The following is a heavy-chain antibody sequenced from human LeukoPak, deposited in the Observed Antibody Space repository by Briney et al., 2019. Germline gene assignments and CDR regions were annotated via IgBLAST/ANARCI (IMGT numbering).Heavy chain of an antibody. V-gene: IGHV3-23*01. J-gene: IGHJ4*02. CDR2: ISGSGGST. CDR1: GFTFSSYA. Sequence: GGPLRLSCAASGFTFSSYAMSWVRQAPGKGLEWVSAISGSGGSTYYADSVKGRFTITRDNSKNTLYLQMNSLRAEDTAVYYCAKDPKPATYYYYFDYWGQGTLVTVSS. CDR3: AKDPKPATYYYYFDY. D-gene: IGHD2/OR15-2a*01.